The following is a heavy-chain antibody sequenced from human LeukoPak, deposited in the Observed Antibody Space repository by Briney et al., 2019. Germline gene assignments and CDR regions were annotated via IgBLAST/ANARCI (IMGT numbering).Heavy chain of an antibody. J-gene: IGHJ3*02. Sequence: GESLKISCKGSGYKFTSYWIGWVRQMPGKGLEWMGIIYPGDSDTRYGPSFQGQVTISADKSISTAYLQWSSLKASDTAMYYCARLKDYYDSSGYSGGFDIWGQGTMVTVSS. V-gene: IGHV5-51*01. CDR1: GYKFTSYW. CDR2: IYPGDSDT. D-gene: IGHD3-22*01. CDR3: ARLKDYYDSSGYSGGFDI.